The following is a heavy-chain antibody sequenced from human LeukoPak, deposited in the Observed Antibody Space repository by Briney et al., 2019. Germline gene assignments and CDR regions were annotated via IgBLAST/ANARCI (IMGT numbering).Heavy chain of an antibody. Sequence: SSETLSLTCAVYGGSFSGYYWSWIRQPPGKGLEWIGEINHSGSTNYNPSLKSRVTISVDTSKNQFSLKLSSVTAADTAVYYCARHPGYYDILTGYNPYNWFDPWGQGTLVTVSS. CDR1: GGSFSGYY. V-gene: IGHV4-34*01. D-gene: IGHD3-9*01. J-gene: IGHJ5*02. CDR3: ARHPGYYDILTGYNPYNWFDP. CDR2: INHSGST.